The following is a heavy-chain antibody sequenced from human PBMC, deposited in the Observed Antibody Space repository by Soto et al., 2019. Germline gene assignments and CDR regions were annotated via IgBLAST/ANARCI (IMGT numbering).Heavy chain of an antibody. CDR3: ARAGTNRYGMDV. J-gene: IGHJ6*02. CDR1: GYTFTSYS. Sequence: GSVKVSCNASGYTFTSYSMHWVRQAPGQGLEWMGIINPSGGSTSYAQKFQGRVTMTRDTSTSTVYMELSSLRSEDTAVYYCARAGTNRYGMDVWGQGTTVTVSS. V-gene: IGHV1-46*01. CDR2: INPSGGST. D-gene: IGHD1-7*01.